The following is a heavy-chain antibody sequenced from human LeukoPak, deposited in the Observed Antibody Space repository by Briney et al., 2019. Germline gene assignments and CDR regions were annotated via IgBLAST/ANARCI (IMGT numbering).Heavy chain of an antibody. CDR1: GGSISSYY. CDR2: IYTSGST. CDR3: ARTHSSSYDYYYYYYMDV. D-gene: IGHD6-13*01. V-gene: IGHV4-4*07. Sequence: SETLSLTCTVSGGSISSYYWSWIRQPAGKGLEWIGRIYTSGSTNYNPSLKSRVTMSVDTSKNQFSLKLSSVTAADTAVYHCARTHSSSYDYYYYYYMDVWGKGTTVTVSS. J-gene: IGHJ6*03.